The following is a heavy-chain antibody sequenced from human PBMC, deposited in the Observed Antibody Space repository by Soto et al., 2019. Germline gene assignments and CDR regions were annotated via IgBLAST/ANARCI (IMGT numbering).Heavy chain of an antibody. Sequence: QAGGSLRLSCEASGFTFSSYSMNWVRQAPGKGLEWVSYISSGSNPIYYADSMKGRFTISRDNAKNLLFLQMSSLRDEDTAVYYCARVNIELRYFDWSPQGMDVWGQGTTVTVSS. CDR2: ISSGSNPI. J-gene: IGHJ6*02. D-gene: IGHD3-9*01. V-gene: IGHV3-48*02. CDR1: GFTFSSYS. CDR3: ARVNIELRYFDWSPQGMDV.